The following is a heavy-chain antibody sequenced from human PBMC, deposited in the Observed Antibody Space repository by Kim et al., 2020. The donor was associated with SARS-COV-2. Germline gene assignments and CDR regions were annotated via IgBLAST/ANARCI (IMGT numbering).Heavy chain of an antibody. V-gene: IGHV3-7*01. D-gene: IGHD3-10*01. CDR2: INQDGSEK. Sequence: GGSLRLSCAASGFSFNNEWMSWVRQAPGKGLEWVANINQDGSEKHYVDSVKGRFTISRDNAKNSLYLQMNSLRAEDTAVYYCARKARFAMDVWGQGTTVTVSS. CDR1: GFSFNNEW. CDR3: ARKARFAMDV. J-gene: IGHJ6*02.